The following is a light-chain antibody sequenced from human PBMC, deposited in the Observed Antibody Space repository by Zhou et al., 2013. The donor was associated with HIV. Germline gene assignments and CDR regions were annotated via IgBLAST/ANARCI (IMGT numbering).Light chain of an antibody. CDR3: QQYKSYSWLT. J-gene: IGKJ4*01. V-gene: IGKV1-5*03. Sequence: DIEMTQSPSSVSASLGDSVTISCRASQHISRWLVWYQQKPGKAPTLLIYKASNLQSGVPSRFSGSGSGTDFTLTISSLQPDDFATYFCQQYKSYSWLTFGGGTTVEI. CDR1: QHISRW. CDR2: KAS.